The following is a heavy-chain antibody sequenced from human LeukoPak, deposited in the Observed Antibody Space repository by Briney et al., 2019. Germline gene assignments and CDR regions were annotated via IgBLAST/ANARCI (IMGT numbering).Heavy chain of an antibody. J-gene: IGHJ6*04. CDR1: GGSFSGYY. D-gene: IGHD3-9*01. CDR2: INHSGST. CDR3: ALGAYYDILTGYPQGYYYGMDV. V-gene: IGHV4-34*01. Sequence: PSETLSLTCAVYGGSFSGYYWSWIRQPPGKGLEWIGEINHSGSTNYNPSLKSRVTISVDTSKNQFSLKLSSVTAADTAVYYCALGAYYDILTGYPQGYYYGMDVWGKGTTVTVSS.